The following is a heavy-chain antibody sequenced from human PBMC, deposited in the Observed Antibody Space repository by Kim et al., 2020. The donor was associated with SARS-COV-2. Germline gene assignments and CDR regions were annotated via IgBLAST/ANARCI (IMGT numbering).Heavy chain of an antibody. CDR3: ARGHGVYYYYGMDV. CDR2: INHSGST. CDR1: GGSFSGYY. Sequence: SETLSLTCAVYGGSFSGYYWSWIRQPPGKGLEWIGEINHSGSTNYHPSPKRRVTITVDTSKNQFPLKLSFVTAADTAVYYCARGHGVYYYYGMDVWGQGTTVTVSS. V-gene: IGHV4-34*01. J-gene: IGHJ6*02.